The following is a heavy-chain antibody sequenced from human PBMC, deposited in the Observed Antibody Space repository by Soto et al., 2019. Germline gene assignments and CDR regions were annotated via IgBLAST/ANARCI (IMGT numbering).Heavy chain of an antibody. CDR3: AKDQGMGEFDWFDP. J-gene: IGHJ5*02. D-gene: IGHD3-16*01. CDR1: GFTFSSYG. CDR2: ISYDGSNK. V-gene: IGHV3-30*18. Sequence: GGSLRLSCAASGFTFSSYGMHWVRQAPGKGLEWVAVISYDGSNKYYADSVKGRFTISRDNSKNTLYLQMNSLRAEDTAVYYCAKDQGMGEFDWFDPWGQGTLVTVSS.